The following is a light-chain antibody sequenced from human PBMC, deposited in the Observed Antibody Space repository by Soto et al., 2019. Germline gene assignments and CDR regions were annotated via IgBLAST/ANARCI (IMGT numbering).Light chain of an antibody. CDR3: QQPTSHPLT. Sequence: EMKLYKSPAFLSSSEGDRVTITCRASQGISSYLAWYQQKPGKAPKLLIYAASALQSGVPSRFSGSGSGTEFTLTISSLQPEDFATYYCQQPTSHPLTFGQGTMVDVK. V-gene: IGKV1-9*01. CDR2: AAS. J-gene: IGKJ1*01. CDR1: QGISSY.